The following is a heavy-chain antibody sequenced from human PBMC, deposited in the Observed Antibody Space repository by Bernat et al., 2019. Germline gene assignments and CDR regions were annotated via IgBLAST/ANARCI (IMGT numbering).Heavy chain of an antibody. CDR3: ARDPVAAVGTAFDI. D-gene: IGHD6-13*01. Sequence: QVQLQESGPQLVKPSGTLSLTCVVSGDSISSSAWWSWVRQPPGKGLEWIAEIYHNGNINYNPSLRSRVTISIDKSKNQISLRLSSVTAADTPVYYCARDPVAAVGTAFDIWGQGTMVTVSS. CDR2: IYHNGNI. V-gene: IGHV4-4*02. J-gene: IGHJ3*02. CDR1: GDSISSSAW.